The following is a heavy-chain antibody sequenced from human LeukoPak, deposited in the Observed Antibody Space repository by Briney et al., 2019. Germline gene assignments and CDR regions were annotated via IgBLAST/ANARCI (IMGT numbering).Heavy chain of an antibody. CDR1: GGSFSGYY. D-gene: IGHD4-11*01. Sequence: SETLSLTCAVYGGSFSGYYWSWIRPPPGKGVEWIGEINHSGSTNYNPSLKSRVTISVDTSKNQFSLKLSSVTAADTAVYYCARQGPLTTAVTTRTNPFDYWGQGTLVTVSS. V-gene: IGHV4-34*01. CDR2: INHSGST. J-gene: IGHJ4*02. CDR3: ARQGPLTTAVTTRTNPFDY.